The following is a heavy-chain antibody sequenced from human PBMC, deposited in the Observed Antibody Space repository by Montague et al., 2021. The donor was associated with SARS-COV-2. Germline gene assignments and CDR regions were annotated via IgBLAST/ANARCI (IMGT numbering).Heavy chain of an antibody. CDR2: IDQGGAT. D-gene: IGHD3-3*01. CDR1: GGSFNNYY. J-gene: IGHJ6*02. Sequence: SETLSLTCAVYGGSFNNYYWSWIRQAPGKGLEWIGEIDQGGATNYSPSLRSRLILSVDTSKNQFSLKLSSVTAADTAVYYCARHRVLRFLETDYYYYGMDVWGQGTTVTVSS. CDR3: ARHRVLRFLETDYYYYGMDV. V-gene: IGHV4-34*01.